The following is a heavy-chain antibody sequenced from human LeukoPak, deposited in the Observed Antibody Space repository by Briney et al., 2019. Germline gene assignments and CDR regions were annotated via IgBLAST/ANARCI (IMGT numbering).Heavy chain of an antibody. V-gene: IGHV3-7*03. D-gene: IGHD4-23*01. CDR2: IKQDGSDK. Sequence: GGSLGLSCGASGFTFSAYWMSWVRQAPGKALEWGANIKQDGSDKYYVDSVKDRFTISRDNAKNSLYLQMNSLRAEDTAVYYCARKTVVGSYFDYWGQGTPVTVSS. CDR1: GFTFSAYW. CDR3: ARKTVVGSYFDY. J-gene: IGHJ4*02.